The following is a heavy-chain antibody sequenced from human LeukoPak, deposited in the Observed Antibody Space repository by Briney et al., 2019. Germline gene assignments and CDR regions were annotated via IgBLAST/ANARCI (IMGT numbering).Heavy chain of an antibody. CDR2: IIPIFGTA. V-gene: IGHV1-69*13. CDR1: GGTFSSYA. CDR3: ARQGLDSSGYYGGDYYYGMDV. Sequence: ASVKVSCKASGGTFSSYAISWVRQAPGQGLEWMGGIIPIFGTANYAQKFQGRVTITADESTSTAYMELSSLRSEDTAVYYCARQGLDSSGYYGGDYYYGMDVWGQGTTVTVS. J-gene: IGHJ6*02. D-gene: IGHD3-22*01.